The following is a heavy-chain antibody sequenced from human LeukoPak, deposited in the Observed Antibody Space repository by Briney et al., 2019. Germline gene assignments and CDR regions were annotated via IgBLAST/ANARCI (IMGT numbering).Heavy chain of an antibody. CDR3: ARSFPGHGDTFDY. Sequence: GSLRLSCAASGFTVSSNYINWVRQAPGKGLEWVSVIYSGGSTSYADSVKGRFTISRDTSKNTVYLQMNGLRAEDTAVYYCARSFPGHGDTFDYWGLGTLVTVSS. J-gene: IGHJ4*02. CDR1: GFTVSSNY. V-gene: IGHV3-53*01. D-gene: IGHD4-17*01. CDR2: IYSGGST.